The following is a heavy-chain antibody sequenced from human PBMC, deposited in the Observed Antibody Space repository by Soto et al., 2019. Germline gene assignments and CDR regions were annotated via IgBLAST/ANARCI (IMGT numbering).Heavy chain of an antibody. Sequence: SETLSLTCAVYGGSFSGYYWSWIRQPPGKGLEWIGEITHSGSTNYNPSLKSRVTISVDTSKNQFSLKLSSVTAADTAVYYCARAPGIAAAGTWEYGMDVWGQGTTVTVSS. V-gene: IGHV4-34*01. CDR2: ITHSGST. J-gene: IGHJ6*02. CDR3: ARAPGIAAAGTWEYGMDV. D-gene: IGHD6-13*01. CDR1: GGSFSGYY.